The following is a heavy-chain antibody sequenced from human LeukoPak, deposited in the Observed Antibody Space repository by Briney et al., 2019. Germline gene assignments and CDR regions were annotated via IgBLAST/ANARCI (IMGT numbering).Heavy chain of an antibody. Sequence: GGSLRLSCSASGFTFSSYAMHWVRQAPGKGLEYVSAISSNGGSTYYADSVKGRFTISRDNSKNTLYLQMSSLRAEDTAVYYCVKGYSSSWYLVGYYFDYWGQGTLVTASS. J-gene: IGHJ4*02. CDR2: ISSNGGST. CDR1: GFTFSSYA. CDR3: VKGYSSSWYLVGYYFDY. V-gene: IGHV3-64D*09. D-gene: IGHD6-13*01.